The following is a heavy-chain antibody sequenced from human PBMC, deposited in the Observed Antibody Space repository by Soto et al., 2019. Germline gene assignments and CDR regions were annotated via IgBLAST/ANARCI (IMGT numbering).Heavy chain of an antibody. CDR2: IIPIFDTA. J-gene: IGHJ6*02. CDR3: AGHSSGVPGYYYGLDV. D-gene: IGHD3-22*01. CDR1: GGTFSSYA. V-gene: IGHV1-69*12. Sequence: QVQLVQSGAEVKKPGSSVKVSCKASGGTFSSYAISWVRQAPGQGLEWMGGIIPIFDTADYEQKFQGRVTITADESTNTAYVELSSLRSAHTAVYYCAGHSSGVPGYYYGLDVWGQGTTVTVSS.